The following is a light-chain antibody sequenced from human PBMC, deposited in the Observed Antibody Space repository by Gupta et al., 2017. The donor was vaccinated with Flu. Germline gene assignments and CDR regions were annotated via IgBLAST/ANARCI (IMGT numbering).Light chain of an antibody. Sequence: IQLTQSPSSLSASVGDRVTITCRASQGISSFLDWYQQKPGKAPKLLIYDASTVESGVPSRFSGSGSGTXFTLSIXSRQPEHFATYYCQHGHNSPYTFGXGTKLDIK. CDR1: QGISSF. CDR2: DAS. V-gene: IGKV1D-13*01. J-gene: IGKJ2*01. CDR3: QHGHNSPYT.